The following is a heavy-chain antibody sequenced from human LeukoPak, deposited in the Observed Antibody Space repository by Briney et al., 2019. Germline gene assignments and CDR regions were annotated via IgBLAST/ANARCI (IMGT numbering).Heavy chain of an antibody. CDR3: ARDPYSGNYGGYYYYYMDV. J-gene: IGHJ6*03. D-gene: IGHD1-26*01. V-gene: IGHV3-66*01. CDR1: GFTVSSNY. CDR2: IYSGGST. Sequence: GGSLRLSCAASGFTVSSNYMSWVRQAPGKGLEWVSVIYSGGSTYYADSVKGRFTISRDNAKNSLYLQMNSLRPEDTAVYYCARDPYSGNYGGYYYYYMDVWGKGTTVTISS.